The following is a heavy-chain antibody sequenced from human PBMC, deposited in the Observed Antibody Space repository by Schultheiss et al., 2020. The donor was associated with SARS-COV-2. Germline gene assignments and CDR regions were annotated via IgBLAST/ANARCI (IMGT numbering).Heavy chain of an antibody. CDR3: ARAIAAAGIWFDP. Sequence: GESLKISCAASGFTVSSNYMSWVRQAPGKGLEWVSVIYSGGSTYYADSVKGRFTISRDNAKNSLYLQMNSLRAEDTAVYYCARAIAAAGIWFDPWGQGTLVTVSS. V-gene: IGHV3-53*01. CDR2: IYSGGST. J-gene: IGHJ5*02. D-gene: IGHD6-13*01. CDR1: GFTVSSNY.